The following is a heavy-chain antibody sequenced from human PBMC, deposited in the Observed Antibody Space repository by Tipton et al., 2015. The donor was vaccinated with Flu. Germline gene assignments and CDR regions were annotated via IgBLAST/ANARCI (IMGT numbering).Heavy chain of an antibody. CDR2: INTYTGKT. CDR1: GYTFNTAG. Sequence: VQLVQSGGEVKKPGASVKVSCKASGYTFNTAGVSWVRQAPGQGLEWVGWINTYTGKTNSAQRLQGRLTMNTDTTTSTVYMELRSLTSDDTAVYYCARLNDFWSGSAFDFWGQGTLVTVSS. D-gene: IGHD3-3*01. CDR3: ARLNDFWSGSAFDF. J-gene: IGHJ4*02. V-gene: IGHV1-18*01.